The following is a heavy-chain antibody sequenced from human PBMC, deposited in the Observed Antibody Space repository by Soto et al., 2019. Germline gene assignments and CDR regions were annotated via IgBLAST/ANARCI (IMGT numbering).Heavy chain of an antibody. CDR1: GGSISSSNW. CDR2: IYHSGST. V-gene: IGHV4-4*02. Sequence: PSETLSLTCAVSGGSISSSNWWSWVRQPPGKGLEWIGEIYHSGSTNYNPSLKSRVTISVDKSKNQFSLKLSPVTAADTAVYYCARVSGSYYYGMAVWGQGTTVTVSS. CDR3: ARVSGSYYYGMAV. D-gene: IGHD1-26*01. J-gene: IGHJ6*02.